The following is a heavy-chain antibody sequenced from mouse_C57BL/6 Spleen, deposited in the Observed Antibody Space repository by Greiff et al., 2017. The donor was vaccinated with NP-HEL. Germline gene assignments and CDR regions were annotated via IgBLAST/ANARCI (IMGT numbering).Heavy chain of an antibody. CDR2: INYDGSST. Sequence: EVKLMESEGGLVQPGRSMKLSCTASGFTFSDYYMAWVRQVPEKGLEWVANINYDGSSTYYLDSLKSRFIISRDNAKNILYLQMSSLKSEDTATYYCARAYYSNYDYFDYWGQGTTLTVSS. CDR1: GFTFSDYY. D-gene: IGHD2-5*01. J-gene: IGHJ2*01. V-gene: IGHV5-16*01. CDR3: ARAYYSNYDYFDY.